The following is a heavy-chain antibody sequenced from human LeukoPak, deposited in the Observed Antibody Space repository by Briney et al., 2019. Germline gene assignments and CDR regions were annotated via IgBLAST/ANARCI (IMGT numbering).Heavy chain of an antibody. V-gene: IGHV3-23*01. Sequence: GGSLRLSCAGSGFTFSSYAMSWVRQAPGKGLEWVSAISRSGGSTYYADSVKGRFTISRDNSKNTLYLQMNSLRAEDTAVYYCAKSSGGYEGFDYWGQGTLVTVSS. D-gene: IGHD6-19*01. CDR3: AKSSGGYEGFDY. J-gene: IGHJ4*02. CDR2: ISRSGGST. CDR1: GFTFSSYA.